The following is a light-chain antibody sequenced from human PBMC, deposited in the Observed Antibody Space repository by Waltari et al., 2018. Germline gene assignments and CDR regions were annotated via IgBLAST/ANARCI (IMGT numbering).Light chain of an antibody. CDR3: MQALEILFT. J-gene: IGKJ3*01. CDR1: QSLLHTNGYNY. CDR2: LGS. Sequence: DIVMTQSPLSLPVTPGEPASISFSSSQSLLHTNGYNYLDWYLQKPGQSPQLLIYLGSNRASGVPDRFSGSGSGTNFTLKISRVEAEDVGVYYCMQALEILFTFGPGTKVDVK. V-gene: IGKV2-28*01.